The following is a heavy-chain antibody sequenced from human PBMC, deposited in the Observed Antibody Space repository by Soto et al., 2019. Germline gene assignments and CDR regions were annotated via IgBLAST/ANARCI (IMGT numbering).Heavy chain of an antibody. J-gene: IGHJ6*02. CDR2: FDPEDGET. V-gene: IGHV1-24*01. D-gene: IGHD3-10*01. Sequence: GASVKVSCKVSGYTLTELSMHWVRQAPGKGLEWMGGFDPEDGETIYAQKFQGRVTMTEDTSTDTAYMELSSLRSEDTAVYYRATKGANYYGSGRGRSDYYGMDVWGQGTTVTVSS. CDR3: ATKGANYYGSGRGRSDYYGMDV. CDR1: GYTLTELS.